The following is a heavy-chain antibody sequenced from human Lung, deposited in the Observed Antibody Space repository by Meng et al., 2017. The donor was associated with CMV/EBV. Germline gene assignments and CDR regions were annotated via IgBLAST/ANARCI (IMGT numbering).Heavy chain of an antibody. V-gene: IGHV3-21*01. CDR3: ARDVSPRSSAYFAIYYFYALDV. Sequence: GGPLRFXXAAPGFTFSSYSMNWVRQAPGKGLEWVSSISSSGTYIYYADSVKGRFTISRDNAQNSLYLQMNSLRAEDTAVYYCARDVSPRSSAYFAIYYFYALDVWGQGTTVXVSS. CDR1: GFTFSSYS. D-gene: IGHD2-21*01. J-gene: IGHJ6*02. CDR2: ISSSGTYI.